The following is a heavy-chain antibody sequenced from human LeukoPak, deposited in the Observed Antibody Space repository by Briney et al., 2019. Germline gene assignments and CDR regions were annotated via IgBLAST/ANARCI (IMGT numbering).Heavy chain of an antibody. Sequence: GESLKISCKGSGYSFTSYWIGWVRPLPGKGLEWMGIIYPGDSDTRYSPSFQGQVTISADKSISTAYLQWSSLKASDTAMYYCARSNSGYYYYFDYWGQGTLVTVSS. CDR3: ARSNSGYYYYFDY. CDR2: IYPGDSDT. CDR1: GYSFTSYW. V-gene: IGHV5-51*01. D-gene: IGHD3-22*01. J-gene: IGHJ4*02.